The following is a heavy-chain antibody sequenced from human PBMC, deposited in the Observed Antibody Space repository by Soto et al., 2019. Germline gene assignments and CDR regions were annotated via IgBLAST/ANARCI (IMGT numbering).Heavy chain of an antibody. Sequence: VASVKVSCKASRYTFPSYAMHLVRPAPGQRLEWMGWINAGNGNTKYSQKFQGRVTITRDTSASTAYMELSSLRPEDTAVYYCAIEGPDLDAFDIWGQGTMVTVSS. CDR1: RYTFPSYA. V-gene: IGHV1-3*01. CDR2: INAGNGNT. CDR3: AIEGPDLDAFDI. J-gene: IGHJ3*02.